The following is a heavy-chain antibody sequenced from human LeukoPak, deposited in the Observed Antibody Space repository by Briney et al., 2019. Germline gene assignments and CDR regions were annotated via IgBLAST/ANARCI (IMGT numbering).Heavy chain of an antibody. CDR1: GGSISSSFYY. CDR2: TYYSGTT. D-gene: IGHD3-22*01. J-gene: IGHJ4*02. V-gene: IGHV4-39*01. Sequence: PSETLSFTCTVSGGSISSSFYYWGWLRQPPGKGLEWIGSTYYSGTTYYKPSLKSRVSVSVDTSKNQLSLNLTSVTVADTALYYCARHGYYYYTSGYFGYWGQGILVTVSS. CDR3: ARHGYYYYTSGYFGY.